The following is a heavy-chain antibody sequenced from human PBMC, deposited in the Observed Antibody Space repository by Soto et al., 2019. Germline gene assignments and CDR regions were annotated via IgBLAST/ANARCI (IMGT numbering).Heavy chain of an antibody. Sequence: QVQLQESGPGLVKPSETLSLTCTVSGGSISSYYWSWIRQPPGKGLEWIGYIYYSGSTNYNPSLKSRVTISVDTAKNQFSLKLSSVTAADTAVYYCARSGGIAARTGDYYYMDVWGKGTTVTVSS. CDR3: ARSGGIAARTGDYYYMDV. J-gene: IGHJ6*03. D-gene: IGHD6-6*01. CDR1: GGSISSYY. CDR2: IYYSGST. V-gene: IGHV4-59*01.